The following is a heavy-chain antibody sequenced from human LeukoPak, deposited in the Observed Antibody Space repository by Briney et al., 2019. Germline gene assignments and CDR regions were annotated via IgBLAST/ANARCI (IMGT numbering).Heavy chain of an antibody. CDR3: ARESSGSYFAFDY. V-gene: IGHV3-48*03. CDR1: GFTFSSYE. CDR2: ISSSGSTI. D-gene: IGHD1-26*01. Sequence: PGGSLRLSCAASGFTFSSYEMNWVRQAPGKGLEWVSYISSSGSTIYYADSVKGRFTISRDNAKNSLYLQMNSLRAEDTAVYYRARESSGSYFAFDYWGQGTLVTVSS. J-gene: IGHJ4*02.